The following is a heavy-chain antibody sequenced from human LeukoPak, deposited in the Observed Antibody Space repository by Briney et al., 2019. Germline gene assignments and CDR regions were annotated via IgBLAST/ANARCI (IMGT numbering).Heavy chain of an antibody. V-gene: IGHV3-30*02. CDR3: ARDGRAAAGTTPFDY. Sequence: GGSLRLSCAASGFTFSSYGMHWVRQAPGKGLEWVAFIRYDGSNKYYADSVKGRFTISRDNSKNTLYLQMNSLRAEDTAVYYCARDGRAAAGTTPFDYWGQGTLVTVSS. J-gene: IGHJ4*02. D-gene: IGHD6-13*01. CDR2: IRYDGSNK. CDR1: GFTFSSYG.